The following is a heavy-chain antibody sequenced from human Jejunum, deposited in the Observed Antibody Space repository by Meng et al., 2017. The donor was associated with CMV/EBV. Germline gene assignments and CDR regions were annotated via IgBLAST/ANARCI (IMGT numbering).Heavy chain of an antibody. CDR2: INPNSGGT. CDR1: GYTFTDNY. V-gene: IGHV1-2*02. CDR3: ARGSPADSSGYPNDY. J-gene: IGHJ4*02. Sequence: QVQRVQSGDEVKKPGASVKVSSKAFGYTFTDNYLHWVRQAPGQGLEWMGWINPNSGGTNYIQKFQGRVTMTRDTSISTAYMELSRLTSDDTAVYYCARGSPADSSGYPNDYWGQGTLVTVS. D-gene: IGHD3-22*01.